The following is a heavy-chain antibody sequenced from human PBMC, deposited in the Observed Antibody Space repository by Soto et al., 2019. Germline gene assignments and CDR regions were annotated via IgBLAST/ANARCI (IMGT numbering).Heavy chain of an antibody. J-gene: IGHJ6*02. V-gene: IGHV1-18*01. CDR3: ARGPNDKILTGNYDGMDV. CDR2: ISAYNGNT. CDR1: GYTFSSYG. Sequence: QVQLVQSGAEVKKPGASVKVSCKASGYTFSSYGISWVRQAPGQGLEWMGWISAYNGNTNYAQKLQGRVTMTTYTSTSTAYMELRSLRSDDTAGYYWARGPNDKILTGNYDGMDVWGQGTTFTVSS. D-gene: IGHD3-9*01.